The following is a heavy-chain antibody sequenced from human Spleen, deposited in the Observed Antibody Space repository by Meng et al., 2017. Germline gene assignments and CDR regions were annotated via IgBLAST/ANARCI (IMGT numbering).Heavy chain of an antibody. CDR1: GGTFTTYA. CDR2: INTKTGHP. D-gene: IGHD2-2*01. Sequence: ASVKVSCKASGGTFTTYAMNWVRQAPGQGLEWVGWINTKTGHPTYAQGFRGRFVFSLDTSVNTAYLEISSLQAEDTAVYYCARVNHCTTTSCYWFNPWGQGTLVTVSS. V-gene: IGHV7-4-1*02. J-gene: IGHJ5*02. CDR3: ARVNHCTTTSCYWFNP.